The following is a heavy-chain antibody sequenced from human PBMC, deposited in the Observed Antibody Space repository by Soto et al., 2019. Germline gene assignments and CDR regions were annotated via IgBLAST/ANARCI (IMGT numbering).Heavy chain of an antibody. V-gene: IGHV3-23*01. CDR2: ISGSGGST. D-gene: IGHD5-18*01. CDR3: AKVGRIQLWSFDY. J-gene: IGHJ4*02. Sequence: EVQLLESGGGLVQPGGSLRLSCAASGFTFSSYAMSWVRQAPGKGLEWVSAISGSGGSTYYADSVRGRFTISRDNSKNTLYLQMNSLRAEDTAVYYCAKVGRIQLWSFDYWGQGTLVTVSS. CDR1: GFTFSSYA.